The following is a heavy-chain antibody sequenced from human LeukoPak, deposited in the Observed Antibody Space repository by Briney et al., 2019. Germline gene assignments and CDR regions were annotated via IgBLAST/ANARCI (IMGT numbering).Heavy chain of an antibody. CDR3: AKSIRGGVGYQ. D-gene: IGHD2-2*01. V-gene: IGHV3-23*01. J-gene: IGHJ4*02. CDR2: ISITLGAP. Sequence: SLRLSCAASGFTFSSYAMSWVRQAPGKGLEWVSAISITLGAPYTAHSVKGRFTIQRDSPKNTLYLKMNSLRAEDTAVYYCAKSIRGGVGYQWGQGTLV. CDR1: GFTFSSYA.